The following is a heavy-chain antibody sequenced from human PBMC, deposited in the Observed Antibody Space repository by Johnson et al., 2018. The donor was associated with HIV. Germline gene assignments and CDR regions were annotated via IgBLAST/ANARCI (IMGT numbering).Heavy chain of an antibody. Sequence: VQLVESGGGVVQPGRSLRLSCAASGFTFSSYAMHWVRQAPGKGLEWVAVISYDGSNKYYADSVKGRFTISRDNSKNTLYLQMNSLRAEDTAEYYCARVRGGRENAFDIWGQGTMVTVSS. J-gene: IGHJ3*02. CDR1: GFTFSSYA. D-gene: IGHD3-16*01. CDR3: ARVRGGRENAFDI. CDR2: ISYDGSNK. V-gene: IGHV3-30-3*01.